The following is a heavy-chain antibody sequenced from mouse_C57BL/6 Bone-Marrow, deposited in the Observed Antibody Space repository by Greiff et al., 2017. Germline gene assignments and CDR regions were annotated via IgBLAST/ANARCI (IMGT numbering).Heavy chain of an antibody. CDR1: GFTFSSYG. CDR2: ISSGGSYT. J-gene: IGHJ2*01. Sequence: DVKLVESGGDLVKPGGSLKLSCAASGFTFSSYGMSWVRQTPDKRLEWVATISSGGSYTYYPDSVKGRFTISRDNAKNTLYLQISSLKSEDTAMYYCAIYPYYFDYWGQGTTLTVSS. CDR3: AIYPYYFDY. V-gene: IGHV5-6*02.